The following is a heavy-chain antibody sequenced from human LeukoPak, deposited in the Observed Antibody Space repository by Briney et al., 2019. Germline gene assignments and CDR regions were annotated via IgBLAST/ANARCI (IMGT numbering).Heavy chain of an antibody. Sequence: ASVKVSCKASGYTFTGYYMHWVRQAPGQGLEWMGRINPNSGGINYAQKFQGRVTMTRDTSISTAYMELSRLRSDDTAVYYCARDSSVVPAADFDYWGQGTLVTVSS. V-gene: IGHV1-2*06. CDR1: GYTFTGYY. CDR2: INPNSGGI. J-gene: IGHJ4*02. CDR3: ARDSSVVPAADFDY. D-gene: IGHD2-2*01.